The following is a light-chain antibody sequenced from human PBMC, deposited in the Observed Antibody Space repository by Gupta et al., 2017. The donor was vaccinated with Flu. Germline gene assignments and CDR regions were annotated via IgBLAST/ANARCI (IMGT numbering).Light chain of an antibody. CDR3: QHDDSSPWN. Sequence: GTLSLSPGERATLSCRASQSVQTTYLAWYQLKPGRAPRLLIYGASNRATGIADRFSGSGSGTDFTLTITRREPEDFAVYYCQHDDSSPWNFGQGTKVEIK. CDR2: GAS. CDR1: QSVQTTY. V-gene: IGKV3-20*01. J-gene: IGKJ1*01.